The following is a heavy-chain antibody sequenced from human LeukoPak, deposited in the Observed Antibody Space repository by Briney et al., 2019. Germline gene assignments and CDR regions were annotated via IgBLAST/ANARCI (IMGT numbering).Heavy chain of an antibody. CDR3: ARDVWFDP. CDR2: ISSGGSTI. Sequence: GGSLRLSCAASGFTFSSHDMNWVRQPPGKGLEWVSYISSGGSTIYYADSVKGRFTVSRDNAKNSLYLQMNSLRAEDTALYYCARDVWFDPWGQGTLVTVSS. CDR1: GFTFSSHD. V-gene: IGHV3-48*03. J-gene: IGHJ5*02.